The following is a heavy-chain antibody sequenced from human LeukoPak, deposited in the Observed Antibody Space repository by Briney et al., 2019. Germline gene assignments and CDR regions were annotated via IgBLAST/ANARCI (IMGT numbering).Heavy chain of an antibody. CDR2: IYSGGST. CDR1: GFTVSINY. J-gene: IGHJ4*02. Sequence: PGGSLRLSCAASGFTVSINYMSWVRQAPGKGLEWVSVIYSGGSTYYADSVKGRFTISRDNSKNTLYLQMNSLRAEDAAVYYCAGAPRAAALHYFDYWGQGTLVTVSP. CDR3: AGAPRAAALHYFDY. V-gene: IGHV3-66*02. D-gene: IGHD6-13*01.